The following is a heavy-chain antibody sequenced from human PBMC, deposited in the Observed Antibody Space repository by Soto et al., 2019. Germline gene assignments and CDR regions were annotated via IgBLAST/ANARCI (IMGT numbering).Heavy chain of an antibody. CDR3: ARGGHIAVVTASFDY. Sequence: ASVKVSCKASGYTLASYARHWVRQAPGQRLEWMGWINAGNGNTKYSQKFLGRVTMTRDTSTSTVFMELSSLRSADTAVYYCARGGHIAVVTASFDYWGQGTLVTVSS. V-gene: IGHV1-3*01. CDR1: GYTLASYA. J-gene: IGHJ4*02. D-gene: IGHD2-21*02. CDR2: INAGNGNT.